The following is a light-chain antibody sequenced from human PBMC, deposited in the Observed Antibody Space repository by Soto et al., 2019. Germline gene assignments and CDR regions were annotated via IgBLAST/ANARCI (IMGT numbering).Light chain of an antibody. CDR3: QQYSKWPIT. CDR2: GVS. J-gene: IGKJ5*01. CDR1: HSLDTN. V-gene: IGKV3-15*01. Sequence: DMVMTQSPAILSVSPGEGASLXCRASHSLDTNYLASYQPDPGQRPTLLIYGVSTRAHGSPASCSGSGSATEFSPTISSLQYEDFAVYYGQQYSKWPITFGQGTRLEIK.